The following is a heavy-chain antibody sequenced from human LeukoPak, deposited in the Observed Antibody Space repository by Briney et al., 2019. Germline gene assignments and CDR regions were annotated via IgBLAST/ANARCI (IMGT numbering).Heavy chain of an antibody. CDR3: GRLRGAMTTVTSDFDY. V-gene: IGHV4-39*01. CDR2: AFYSGNT. D-gene: IGHD4-17*01. J-gene: IGHJ4*02. Sequence: SETLSLTCTVSGGSIIGSSYYWGWIRQPPGKGLEWIGSAFYSGNTYYKSSLKSRFTISVDTSKNQFSLKLSSVTAADTAVYYCGRLRGAMTTVTSDFDYWGQGTLVTVSS. CDR1: GGSIIGSSYY.